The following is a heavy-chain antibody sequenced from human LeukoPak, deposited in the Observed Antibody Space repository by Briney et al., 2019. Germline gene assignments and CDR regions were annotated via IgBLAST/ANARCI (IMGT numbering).Heavy chain of an antibody. V-gene: IGHV3-30*04. Sequence: PGGSLRLSCAASGFTFSSYAMHWVRQAPGKGLEWVAVISYDGTNKYYADSVKGRFTISRDNSKNTLYLQMNSLRAEDTAVYYCAKDILTGPYYYFGMDVWGQGTTVTASS. CDR3: AKDILTGPYYYFGMDV. J-gene: IGHJ6*02. CDR2: ISYDGTNK. D-gene: IGHD3-9*01. CDR1: GFTFSSYA.